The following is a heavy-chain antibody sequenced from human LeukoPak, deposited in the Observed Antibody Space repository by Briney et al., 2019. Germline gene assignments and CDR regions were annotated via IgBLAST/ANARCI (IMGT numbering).Heavy chain of an antibody. D-gene: IGHD6-13*01. CDR3: APPPIAATGN. CDR1: GLTFSDYW. V-gene: IGHV3-7*01. Sequence: GGSLRLSWAASGLTFSDYWMSWVRQAPGEGLEWVANMKQDGSAKNYVDSVKGPFPISRDNAKKSLYRQMNSLRAEDTAVYYCAPPPIAATGNWGQGTLVTVSS. CDR2: MKQDGSAK. J-gene: IGHJ4*02.